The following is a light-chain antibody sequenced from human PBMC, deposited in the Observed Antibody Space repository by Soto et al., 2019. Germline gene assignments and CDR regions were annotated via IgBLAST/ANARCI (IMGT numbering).Light chain of an antibody. CDR3: QQSYSTTWT. Sequence: DILMHQSPSTLSASVVDSVTITCRASQSISSYLNWYQQKPGKAPKLLIYAASSLQSGVPSRFSGSGSGTDFTLTISSLQPEDFATYYCQQSYSTTWTFGQGTKV. CDR2: AAS. V-gene: IGKV1-39*01. CDR1: QSISSY. J-gene: IGKJ1*01.